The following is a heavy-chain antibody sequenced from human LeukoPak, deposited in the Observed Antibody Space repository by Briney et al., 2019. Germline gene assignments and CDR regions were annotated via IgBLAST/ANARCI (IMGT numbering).Heavy chain of an antibody. CDR3: ARVEEGYGSGRRENYYYYYMDV. Sequence: SETLSLTCTVSGDSISSNKWWNWVRQPPGKGLEWIGEIYHSGRTNFNPSLKSRVTISVDTSKNQFSLKLSSVTAADTAVYYCARVEEGYGSGRRENYYYYYMDVWGKGTTVTISS. V-gene: IGHV4-4*02. CDR1: GDSISSNKW. CDR2: IYHSGRT. D-gene: IGHD3-10*01. J-gene: IGHJ6*03.